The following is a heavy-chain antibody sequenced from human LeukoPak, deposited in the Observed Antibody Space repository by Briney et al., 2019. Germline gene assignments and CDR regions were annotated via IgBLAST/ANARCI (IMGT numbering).Heavy chain of an antibody. Sequence: ASVKVSCKASGYTFTSYGISWVRQAPGQGLEWMVWISAYNGNTNYAQKLQGRVTMTTDTSTSTAYMELRSLRSDDTAVYYCARDKQQLVPRLSHPFDYWGQGTLVTVSS. CDR1: GYTFTSYG. D-gene: IGHD6-13*01. CDR3: ARDKQQLVPRLSHPFDY. J-gene: IGHJ4*02. CDR2: ISAYNGNT. V-gene: IGHV1-18*01.